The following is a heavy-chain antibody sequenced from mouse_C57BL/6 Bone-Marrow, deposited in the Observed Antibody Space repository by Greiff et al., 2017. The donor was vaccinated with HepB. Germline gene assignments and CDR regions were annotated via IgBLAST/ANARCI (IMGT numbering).Heavy chain of an antibody. CDR3: ARDGNYGY. CDR1: GYTFTSYW. V-gene: IGHV1-50*01. D-gene: IGHD2-1*01. CDR2: IDPSDSYT. J-gene: IGHJ2*01. Sequence: QVQLQQPGAELVKPGASVKLSCKASGYTFTSYWMQWVKQRPGQGLEWIGEIDPSDSYTNYNQKFKGKATFTVDTSSSTAYMQLSSLTSEDSAVYYCARDGNYGYWGQGTTLTVSS.